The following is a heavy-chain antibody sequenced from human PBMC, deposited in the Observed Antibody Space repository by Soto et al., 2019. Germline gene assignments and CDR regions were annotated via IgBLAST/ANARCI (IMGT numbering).Heavy chain of an antibody. CDR1: GYTFTGYY. D-gene: IGHD2-15*01. Sequence: ASVKVSCKASGYTFTGYYMHWVRQAPGQGLEWMGWINPNSGGTNYAQKFQGWVTMTRDTSISTAYMELSRLRSDDTAVYYCARTSRCSGGSCLPDYWGQGTLVTVSS. J-gene: IGHJ4*02. V-gene: IGHV1-2*04. CDR2: INPNSGGT. CDR3: ARTSRCSGGSCLPDY.